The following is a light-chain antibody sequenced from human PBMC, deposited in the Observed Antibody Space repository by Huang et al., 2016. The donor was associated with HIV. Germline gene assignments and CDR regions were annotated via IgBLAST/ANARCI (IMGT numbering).Light chain of an antibody. Sequence: EVEMTQSPVTLSVSPGERATLSCRASQSVSTNVAWYQQKPGQAPRLLIYDASTRATGMPARFSGSGSGTEFTLTISSLQSEDFALYYCQQYNFWPPWTFGQGTKVDLK. CDR2: DAS. J-gene: IGKJ1*01. V-gene: IGKV3-15*01. CDR3: QQYNFWPPWT. CDR1: QSVSTN.